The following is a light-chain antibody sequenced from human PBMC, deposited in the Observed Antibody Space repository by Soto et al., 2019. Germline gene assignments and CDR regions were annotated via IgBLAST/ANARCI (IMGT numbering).Light chain of an antibody. Sequence: QSVLTQSPSASASLGASVKLTCTLSSAHSSYAIAWLQQQPEKGPRYLMKVNTDGSHSKGDGIPDRFSGSVSGAERFLTISSLQSEDEADYYCQTWGTGIWVFGGGTKVTVL. V-gene: IGLV4-69*01. CDR1: SAHSSYA. J-gene: IGLJ3*02. CDR2: VNTDGSH. CDR3: QTWGTGIWV.